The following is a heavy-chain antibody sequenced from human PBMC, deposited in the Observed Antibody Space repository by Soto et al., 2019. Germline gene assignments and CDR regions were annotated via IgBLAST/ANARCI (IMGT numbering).Heavy chain of an antibody. CDR3: ARQERYYGSPGWFDP. J-gene: IGHJ5*02. CDR2: VYYNENT. V-gene: IGHV4-39*01. D-gene: IGHD3-10*01. CDR1: GGSISSFTYY. Sequence: QLQLQESGPGLVKPSETLSLTCSVSGGSISSFTYYWGWIRHPPGKGLEWIGTVYYNENTYYNPSLKSRVTITVDTAKNQFSLNLRPVTAADTAMYFCARQERYYGSPGWFDPWGPGTLVTVSS.